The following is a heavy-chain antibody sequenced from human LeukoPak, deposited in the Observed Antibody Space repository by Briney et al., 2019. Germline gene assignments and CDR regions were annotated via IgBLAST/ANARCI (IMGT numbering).Heavy chain of an antibody. J-gene: IGHJ4*02. D-gene: IGHD4-23*01. Sequence: GGSLRLSCAASGFTFSSYSMNWVRQAPGKGLEWVSYISSSSSTIYYADSVKGRFTISRDNSKNTLYLQMNSLRAEDTAVYYCARVVDYGGNAHFDYWGQGTLVTVSS. CDR3: ARVVDYGGNAHFDY. V-gene: IGHV3-48*01. CDR1: GFTFSSYS. CDR2: ISSSSSTI.